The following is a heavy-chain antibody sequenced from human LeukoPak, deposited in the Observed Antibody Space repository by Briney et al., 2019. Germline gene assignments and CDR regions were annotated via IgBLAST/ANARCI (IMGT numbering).Heavy chain of an antibody. CDR3: ASGPQYYDFWSGYLSYYYYYYMDV. CDR2: IYYIGST. Sequence: SQTLSLTCTVSGGSISSGGYYWSWIRQHPGKGLEWIGYIYYIGSTYYNPSLKSRVTISVDTSKNQFSLELSSVTAADTAVYYCASGPQYYDFWSGYLSYYYYYYMDVWGKGTTVTVSS. D-gene: IGHD3-3*01. J-gene: IGHJ6*03. CDR1: GGSISSGGYY. V-gene: IGHV4-31*03.